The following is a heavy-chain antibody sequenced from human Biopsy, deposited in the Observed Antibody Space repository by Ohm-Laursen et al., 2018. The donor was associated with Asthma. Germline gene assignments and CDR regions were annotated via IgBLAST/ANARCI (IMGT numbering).Heavy chain of an antibody. J-gene: IGHJ6*02. D-gene: IGHD3-3*02. CDR3: ARPSPNRDILHYYYHMDV. CDR2: ISPIFGSS. V-gene: IGHV1-69*06. Sequence: SSVKVSCKASGGMFGNYAISWVRQAPGLGLEWMGGISPIFGSSNYAQRFQGRVTITADIFTRTVYMELSGLRFGDTAIYYCARPSPNRDILHYYYHMDVWGQGTTVIVSS. CDR1: GGMFGNYA.